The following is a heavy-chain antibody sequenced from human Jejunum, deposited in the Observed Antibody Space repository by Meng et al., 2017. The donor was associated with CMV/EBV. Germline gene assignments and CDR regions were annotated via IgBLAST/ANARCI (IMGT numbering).Heavy chain of an antibody. Sequence: VSGHSIRSPNNYWSWIRQHTVKGLEWIGYIYDNGNPFYNPSLQSRFTMAVDTSKNQFSLHLDSVTAADTAAYYCARDPYGGNSGIDYWGQGTLVTVSS. CDR3: ARDPYGGNSGIDY. V-gene: IGHV4-31*02. CDR1: GHSIRSPNNY. CDR2: IYDNGNP. J-gene: IGHJ4*02. D-gene: IGHD4/OR15-4a*01.